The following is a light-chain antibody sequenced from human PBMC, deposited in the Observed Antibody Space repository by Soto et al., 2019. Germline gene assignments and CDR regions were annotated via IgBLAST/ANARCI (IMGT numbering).Light chain of an antibody. V-gene: IGLV1-40*01. Sequence: QSVLTQPPSVSGAPGQRVTISCTGSSSNIGAGYYVHWYQQLPGTAPKLLIYGNSNRPSGVPDRFSGSNSGTSASLAITGLQAEDEADYYCQSYDSALSALYVFGTGTKVTVL. J-gene: IGLJ1*01. CDR3: QSYDSALSALYV. CDR2: GNS. CDR1: SSNIGAGYY.